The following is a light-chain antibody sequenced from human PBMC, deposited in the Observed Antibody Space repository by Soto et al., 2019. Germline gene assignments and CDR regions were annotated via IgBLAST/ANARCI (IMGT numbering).Light chain of an antibody. V-gene: IGKV1-39*01. Sequence: DIQMTHSPSSLSVSVGDRVTITCRASQSIGGFLNWYQQKLGKASKLLIYAASSLQSGVPSRFSGSGSGTDFTLTISSLQPEDFATYYCQQSYSTPLTFGGGTKGDIK. CDR1: QSIGGF. CDR2: AAS. J-gene: IGKJ4*01. CDR3: QQSYSTPLT.